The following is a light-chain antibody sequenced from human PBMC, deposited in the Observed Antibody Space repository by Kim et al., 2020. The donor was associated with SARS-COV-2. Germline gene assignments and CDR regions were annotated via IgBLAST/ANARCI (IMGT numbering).Light chain of an antibody. CDR3: QQYGGSFT. CDR2: GAS. J-gene: IGKJ3*01. Sequence: LSPGERSTLAFRASPSVSSSYLAWYQQKPGQAPRLLIYGASSRATGIPDRFSGSGSGTDFTLTISRLEPEDFAVYYCQQYGGSFTFGPGTKVDIK. CDR1: PSVSSSY. V-gene: IGKV3-20*01.